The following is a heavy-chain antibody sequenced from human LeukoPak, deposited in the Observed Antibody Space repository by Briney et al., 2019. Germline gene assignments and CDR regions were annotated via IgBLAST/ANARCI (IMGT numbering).Heavy chain of an antibody. CDR2: INHRGST. Sequence: SETLSLTCAVYGGSFSGYYWSWIRQPPRKWLEWIWEINHRGSTNYNPPLKSRVTISVDTSKNQFSLTLSYVTAADTAVYYCARKRITMVRGVMVFDSWGQGTLVTVSS. D-gene: IGHD3-10*01. J-gene: IGHJ4*02. V-gene: IGHV4-34*01. CDR3: ARKRITMVRGVMVFDS. CDR1: GGSFSGYY.